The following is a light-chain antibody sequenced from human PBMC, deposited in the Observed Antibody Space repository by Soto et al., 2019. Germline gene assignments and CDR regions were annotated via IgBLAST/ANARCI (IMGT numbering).Light chain of an antibody. CDR2: RAS. CDR1: QSVSNN. Sequence: EIVLTQSPGTLSLSPGERATLSCRASQSVSNNYLAWYQQRPGQAPRLLIYRASTRATGIPARFSGSGSGTEFTLTISSLQSEDFAVYYCQQYNNWPRAFGQGTKVDI. CDR3: QQYNNWPRA. V-gene: IGKV3-15*01. J-gene: IGKJ1*01.